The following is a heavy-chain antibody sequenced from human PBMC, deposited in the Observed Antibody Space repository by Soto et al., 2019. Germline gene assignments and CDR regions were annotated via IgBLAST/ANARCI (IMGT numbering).Heavy chain of an antibody. J-gene: IGHJ6*02. V-gene: IGHV4-30-4*01. CDR1: GGSISSGDYY. Sequence: SETLSLTCTVSGGSISSGDYYWSWIRQPPGKGLEWIGYIYYSGSTYYNPSLKSRVTISVDTSKNQFSLKLSSVTAADTAVYYCASEYSSSSFYYYGMDVWGQGTTVTVSS. CDR3: ASEYSSSSFYYYGMDV. D-gene: IGHD6-6*01. CDR2: IYYSGST.